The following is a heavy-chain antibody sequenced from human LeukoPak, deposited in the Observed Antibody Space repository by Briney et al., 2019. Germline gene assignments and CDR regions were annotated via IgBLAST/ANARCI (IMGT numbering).Heavy chain of an antibody. D-gene: IGHD6-13*01. J-gene: IGHJ6*03. CDR1: GGSISSYY. V-gene: IGHV4-4*07. CDR2: IYTSGST. Sequence: SETLSLTCTVSGGSISSYYWSWIRQPAGKGLEWIGRIYTSGSTNYNPSLKSRVTMSVDTSKNQFSLKLSSVTAADTAVYYCAREGELKQQLVPLVGKGYYYYYMDVWGKGTTVTVSS. CDR3: AREGELKQQLVPLVGKGYYYYYMDV.